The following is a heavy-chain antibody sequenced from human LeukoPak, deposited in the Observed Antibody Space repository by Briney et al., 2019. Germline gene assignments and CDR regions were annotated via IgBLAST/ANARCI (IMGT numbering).Heavy chain of an antibody. V-gene: IGHV1-69*13. CDR3: ARDNNSRFGELLLSY. Sequence: ASVKVSCKASGYTFTHYYMHWVRQAPGQGLEWMGGIIPIFGTANYAQKFQGRVTITADESTSTAYMELSSLRSEDTAVYYCARDNNSRFGELLLSYWGQGTLVTVSS. CDR1: GYTFTHYY. CDR2: IIPIFGTA. D-gene: IGHD3-10*01. J-gene: IGHJ4*02.